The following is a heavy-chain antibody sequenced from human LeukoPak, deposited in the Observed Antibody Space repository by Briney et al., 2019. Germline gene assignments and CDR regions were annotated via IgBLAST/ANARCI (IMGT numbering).Heavy chain of an antibody. CDR1: GDSVSSNSAA. J-gene: IGHJ1*01. CDR3: ARGIAVAGKGGYFQH. D-gene: IGHD6-19*01. CDR2: TYYRSKWYN. Sequence: SQTLSLTCVISGDSVSSNSAAWNWIRQSPSRGLEWLGRTYYRSKWYNDYAVSVKSRITINPDTSKNQFSLQLNSVTPEATAVYYCARGIAVAGKGGYFQHWGQGTLVTVSS. V-gene: IGHV6-1*01.